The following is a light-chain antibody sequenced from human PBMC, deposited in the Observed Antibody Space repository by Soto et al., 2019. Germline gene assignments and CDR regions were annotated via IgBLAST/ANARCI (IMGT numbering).Light chain of an antibody. CDR2: GAS. J-gene: IGKJ2*01. CDR1: QSVSSDY. V-gene: IGKV3-20*01. Sequence: EIVLTQSPGTLSLSPGERATLACRASQSVSSDYLAWYQQKPGQAPRLLIYGASIRAAGIPDRFSGSGSGTDFTLTISSLEPEESAMYYCQQYGSSSYTFGQGTKLEIK. CDR3: QQYGSSSYT.